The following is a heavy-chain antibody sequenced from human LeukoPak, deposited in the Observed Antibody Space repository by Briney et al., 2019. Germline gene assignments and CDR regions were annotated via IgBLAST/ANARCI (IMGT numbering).Heavy chain of an antibody. J-gene: IGHJ6*02. CDR1: GFTFSSYG. V-gene: IGHV3-30*18. CDR3: AKDLRWLSLPYYYYYGMDV. CDR2: ISYDGSNK. D-gene: IGHD3-22*01. Sequence: PGGSLRLSCAASGFTFSSYGMHWVRQAPGKGLEWVAVISYDGSNKYYADSVKGRFTISRDNSKNTLYLQMNSLRAEDTAVYYCAKDLRWLSLPYYYYYGMDVWGQGTTVTVSS.